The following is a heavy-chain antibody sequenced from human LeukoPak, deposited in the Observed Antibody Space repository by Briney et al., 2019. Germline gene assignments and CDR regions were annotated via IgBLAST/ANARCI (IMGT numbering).Heavy chain of an antibody. CDR2: ISSSSSYI. CDR1: GFTFSSYS. Sequence: GGSLRLSCAASGFTFSSYSMNWVRQAPGKGLEWVSSISSSSSYIYYADSVKGRFTISRDNAKNSLYLQMNSLRAEDTAVYYCARSPQGEWELLSHVVYWGQGTLVTVSS. CDR3: ARSPQGEWELLSHVVY. V-gene: IGHV3-21*01. D-gene: IGHD1-26*01. J-gene: IGHJ4*02.